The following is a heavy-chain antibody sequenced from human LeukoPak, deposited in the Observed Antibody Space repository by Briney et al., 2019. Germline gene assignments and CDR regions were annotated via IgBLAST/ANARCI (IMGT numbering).Heavy chain of an antibody. D-gene: IGHD2-2*01. Sequence: GGSLRLSCAASGFTFSTYNMNWVRQAPGKGLEWVSYISSSGSTIYYADSVKGRFTISRDNAKNSLYLQMNSLRAEDTAVYYCARRYFNGPMRYYYMDVWGKGTTVTISS. CDR1: GFTFSTYN. J-gene: IGHJ6*03. V-gene: IGHV3-48*04. CDR3: ARRYFNGPMRYYYMDV. CDR2: ISSSGSTI.